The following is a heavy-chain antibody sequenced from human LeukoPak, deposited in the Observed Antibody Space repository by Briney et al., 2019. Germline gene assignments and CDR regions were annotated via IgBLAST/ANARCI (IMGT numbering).Heavy chain of an antibody. CDR2: ISGSGTHT. J-gene: IGHJ4*02. D-gene: IGHD6-19*01. CDR1: GFTFSSYA. CDR3: AKTSGWPYYFDY. V-gene: IGHV3-23*01. Sequence: PGGSLRLSCAASGFTFSSYAMSWVRQAPGKGLEWVSAISGSGTHTYYADSVKGRFPISRDNPKNTLYLQMNSLRAEDTAVYYCAKTSGWPYYFDYWGQGTLVTV.